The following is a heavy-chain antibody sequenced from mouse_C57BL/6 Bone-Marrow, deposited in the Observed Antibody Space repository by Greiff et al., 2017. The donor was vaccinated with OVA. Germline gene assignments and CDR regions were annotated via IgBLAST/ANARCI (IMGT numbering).Heavy chain of an antibody. Sequence: DVQLVESGGGLVKPGGSLKLSCAASGFTFSDYGMHWVRQAPEQGLEWVAYISSGSSTIYYADTVKGRFTISRDNATNTLFLQMTSLRSEDTAMYYCASDGSSYWYFDVWGTGTTVTVSS. V-gene: IGHV5-17*01. D-gene: IGHD1-1*01. CDR3: ASDGSSYWYFDV. CDR2: ISSGSSTI. CDR1: GFTFSDYG. J-gene: IGHJ1*03.